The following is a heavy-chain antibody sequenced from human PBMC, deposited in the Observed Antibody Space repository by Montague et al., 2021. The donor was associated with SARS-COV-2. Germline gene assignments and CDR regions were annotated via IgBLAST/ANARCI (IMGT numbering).Heavy chain of an antibody. CDR3: ARLGDGVVPSPILGVGPYYSYCYMDV. V-gene: IGHV4-34*01. Sequence: SETLSLTCAVHGGSFSTYSWDWIRQPPGKGLEWIGEIHHGGSTNYNPSLKSRVTISADTSKNHFSLKLTSVAAADTAVYYCARLGDGVVPSPILGVGPYYSYCYMDVWGKGTTVTVSS. D-gene: IGHD3-10*01. J-gene: IGHJ6*03. CDR1: GGSFSTYS. CDR2: IHHGGST.